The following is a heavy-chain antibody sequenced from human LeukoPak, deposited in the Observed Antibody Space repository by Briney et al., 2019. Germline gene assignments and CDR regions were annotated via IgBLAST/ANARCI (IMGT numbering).Heavy chain of an antibody. CDR1: GFSLSTRGMC. CDR3: ARIQSGVYGGNHDY. Sequence: SGPTLVNPTQTLTLTCTFSGFSLSTRGMCVSWIRQPPGKALEWLARIDWDNDKYYNTSLKTRLTISKDTSKNQVVLTMTNMDPVDTGTYYCARIQSGVYGGNHDYWGQGTLVTVSS. CDR2: IDWDNDK. V-gene: IGHV2-70*11. D-gene: IGHD4-23*01. J-gene: IGHJ4*02.